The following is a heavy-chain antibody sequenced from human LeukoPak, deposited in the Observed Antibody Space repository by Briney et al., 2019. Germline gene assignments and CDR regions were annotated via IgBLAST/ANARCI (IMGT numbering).Heavy chain of an antibody. CDR1: GYTFTGYY. CDR2: INLNSGGT. CDR3: ARPGLFFGEFSHFDN. D-gene: IGHD3-10*01. V-gene: IGHV1-2*02. Sequence: GASVKVSCKASGYTFTGYYMQWVRQAPGQGLEWMGWINLNSGGTNYAQKFQGRVAMTRDTSISTAYMELSRLRSDDTAVYYCARPGLFFGEFSHFDNWGQGTLVTVSS. J-gene: IGHJ4*02.